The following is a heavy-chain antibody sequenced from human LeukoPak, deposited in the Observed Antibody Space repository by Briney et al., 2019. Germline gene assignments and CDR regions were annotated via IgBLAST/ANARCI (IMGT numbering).Heavy chain of an antibody. Sequence: GSVKVSCKASGYTFSTDDINWVRQATGQGLEWMGWMNPKSGDTAYAPKFQGRVTMTRNTSIDTAYMELSTLRSEDTAIYYCARVFGGHEIGFWGQGTQVTVSS. J-gene: IGHJ4*02. D-gene: IGHD5-12*01. CDR1: GYTFSTDD. V-gene: IGHV1-8*01. CDR3: ARVFGGHEIGF. CDR2: MNPKSGDT.